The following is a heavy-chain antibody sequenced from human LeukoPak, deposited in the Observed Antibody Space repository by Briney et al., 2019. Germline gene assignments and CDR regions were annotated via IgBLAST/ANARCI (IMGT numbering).Heavy chain of an antibody. Sequence: PSETLSLTCTVSDDSITMYYWTWIRQPPGKGLEWIGYIYYSGSTNYNPSLKSRVTISVDTSKNQFSLKLSSVTAADTAVYYCARGELDYMDVWGKGTTVTVSS. V-gene: IGHV4-59*01. J-gene: IGHJ6*03. CDR2: IYYSGST. CDR1: DDSITMYY. D-gene: IGHD1-1*01. CDR3: ARGELDYMDV.